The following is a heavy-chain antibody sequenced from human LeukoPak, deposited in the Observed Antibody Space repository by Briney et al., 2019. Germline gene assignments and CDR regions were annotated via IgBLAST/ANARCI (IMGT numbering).Heavy chain of an antibody. V-gene: IGHV3-15*01. J-gene: IGHJ4*02. CDR3: NANYDTSDY. CDR2: IKSKADGGTT. Sequence: PGGSLRLSCAASGFTFANAWMSWVRQAPGKGLEWVGRIKSKADGGTTDYAAPVRGRFTISRDDSKNTLYLQMNSLRTEDTAVYYCNANYDTSDYWGQGTLVTVSS. CDR1: GFTFANAW. D-gene: IGHD3-9*01.